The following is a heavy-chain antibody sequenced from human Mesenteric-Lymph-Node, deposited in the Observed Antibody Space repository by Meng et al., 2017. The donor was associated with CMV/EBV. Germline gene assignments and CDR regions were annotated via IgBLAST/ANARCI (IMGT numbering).Heavy chain of an antibody. CDR1: GYTLNTYG. Sequence: ASGYTLNTYGSTWVRRAPGQGLEWMGWISIYDGHTNYARKFQGRVTMTRDTSTNTAYMDLRSLNSDDTAVYYCARDGGHSSSGLLDYWGQGTLVTVSS. CDR3: ARDGGHSSSGLLDY. J-gene: IGHJ4*02. CDR2: ISIYDGHT. V-gene: IGHV1-18*01. D-gene: IGHD6-6*01.